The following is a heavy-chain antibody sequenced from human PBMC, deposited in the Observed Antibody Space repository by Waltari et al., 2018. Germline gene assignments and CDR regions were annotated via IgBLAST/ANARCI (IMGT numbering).Heavy chain of an antibody. J-gene: IGHJ4*02. CDR3: ARLMVQGDLDY. CDR1: GFTLSSYW. V-gene: IGHV3-7*04. D-gene: IGHD3-10*01. CDR2: IKQDGSEK. Sequence: EVQLVESGGGLVQPGGSLRLSCAASGFTLSSYWMSWVRQAPGKGLEWVANIKQDGSEKYYVDSVKGRFTISRDNAKNSLYLQMNSLRAEDTAVYYCARLMVQGDLDYWGQGTLVTVSS.